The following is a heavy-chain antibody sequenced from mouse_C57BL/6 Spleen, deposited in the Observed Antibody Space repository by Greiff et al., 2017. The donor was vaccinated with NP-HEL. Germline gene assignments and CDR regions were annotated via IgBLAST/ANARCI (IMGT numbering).Heavy chain of an antibody. J-gene: IGHJ1*03. CDR3: AKGQDYYGSRYWYFDV. V-gene: IGHV1-53*01. CDR1: GYTFTSYW. D-gene: IGHD1-1*01. CDR2: INPSNGGT. Sequence: VQLQQPGTELVKPGASVKLSCKASGYTFTSYWMHWVKQRPGQGLEWIGNINPSNGGTNYNEKFKSKATLTVDKSSSTAYMQLSSLTSEDSAVYYCAKGQDYYGSRYWYFDVWGTGTTVTVSS.